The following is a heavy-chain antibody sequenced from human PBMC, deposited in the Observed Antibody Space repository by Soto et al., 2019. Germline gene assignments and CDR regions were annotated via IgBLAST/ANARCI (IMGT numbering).Heavy chain of an antibody. CDR3: ARGWRCSGGSCYFDYYYGMDV. J-gene: IGHJ6*02. CDR1: GGTFSSYA. CDR2: IIPIFGTA. D-gene: IGHD2-15*01. Sequence: QVQRVQSGAEVKKPGSSVKVSCKASGGTFSSYAISWVRQAPGQGLEWMGGIIPIFGTANYAQKFQGRVTITADEYTRTAYMELCSLRSEDTAVYYCARGWRCSGGSCYFDYYYGMDVWGQGTTVTVSS. V-gene: IGHV1-69*12.